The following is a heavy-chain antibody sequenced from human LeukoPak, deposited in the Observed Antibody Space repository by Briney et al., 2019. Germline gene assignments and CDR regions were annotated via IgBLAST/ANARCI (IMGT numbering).Heavy chain of an antibody. V-gene: IGHV1-2*02. J-gene: IGHJ3*02. D-gene: IGHD2-15*01. CDR2: INPNSGGT. CDR3: ASWGGYCSGGTCYPAFDI. Sequence: GASVTVSCKASGYTFTGYYMHWVRQAPGQGLEWMGWINPNSGGTDDAQKFQGRVTMTRDTSITTAYMELSRLRSDDTAVYYCASWGGYCSGGTCYPAFDIWGQGTMVTVSS. CDR1: GYTFTGYY.